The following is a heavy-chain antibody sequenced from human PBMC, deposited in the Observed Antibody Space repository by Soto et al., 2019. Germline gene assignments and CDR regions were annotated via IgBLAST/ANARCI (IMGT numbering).Heavy chain of an antibody. D-gene: IGHD2-2*01. CDR2: INPSGGST. Sequence: ASVKVSCKASGYTFTSYYMHWVRQAPGQGLEWMGIINPSGGSTSYAQKFQGRVTMTRDTSTSTVYMELSSLRSEDTAGYYCAIGYCSSTCCSGMDVWGQGTTVTVSS. J-gene: IGHJ6*02. V-gene: IGHV1-46*01. CDR3: AIGYCSSTCCSGMDV. CDR1: GYTFTSYY.